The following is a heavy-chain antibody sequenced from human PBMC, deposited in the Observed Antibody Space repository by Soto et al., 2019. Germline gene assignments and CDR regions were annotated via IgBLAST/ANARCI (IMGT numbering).Heavy chain of an antibody. CDR3: ASSSGSYSISPFLFDY. Sequence: SETLSLTCAVSGGSISSGGYSWSWIRQPPGKGLEWIGYIYHSGSTYYNPSLKSRVTISVDRSKNQFSLKLSSVTAADTAVYYCASSSGSYSISPFLFDYWGQGTLVTVSS. CDR2: IYHSGST. D-gene: IGHD1-26*01. CDR1: GGSISSGGYS. V-gene: IGHV4-30-2*01. J-gene: IGHJ4*02.